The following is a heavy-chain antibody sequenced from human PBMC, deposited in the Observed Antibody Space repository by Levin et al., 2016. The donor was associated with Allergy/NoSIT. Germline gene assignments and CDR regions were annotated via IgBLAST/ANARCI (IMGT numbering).Heavy chain of an antibody. CDR1: GGSISSGGYY. Sequence: SETLSLTCTVSGGSISSGGYYWSWIRQHPGKGLEWIGYIYYSGSTYYNPSLKSRVTISVDTSKNQFSLKLSSVTAADTAVYYCAREYDDYSYYFDYWGQGTLVTVSS. D-gene: IGHD4-17*01. CDR2: IYYSGST. CDR3: AREYDDYSYYFDY. J-gene: IGHJ4*02. V-gene: IGHV4-31*03.